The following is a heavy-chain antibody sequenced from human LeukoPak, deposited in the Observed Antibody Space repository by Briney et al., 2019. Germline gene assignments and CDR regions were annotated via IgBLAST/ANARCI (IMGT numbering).Heavy chain of an antibody. J-gene: IGHJ5*02. CDR3: ARGSGSDWYYWFDP. D-gene: IGHD6-19*01. CDR2: INHSGST. Sequence: PSETLSLTCAVYGGSFSGYYWSWIRQPPGKGLEWIGEINHSGSTNYNPSLKSRVTISVDTSKNQFSLKLSSVTAADTAVYYCARGSGSDWYYWFDPWGQGTLVTVS. V-gene: IGHV4-34*01. CDR1: GGSFSGYY.